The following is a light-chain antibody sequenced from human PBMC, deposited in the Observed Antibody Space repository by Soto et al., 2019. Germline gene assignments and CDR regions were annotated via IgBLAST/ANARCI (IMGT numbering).Light chain of an antibody. CDR2: KAS. V-gene: IGKV1-5*03. CDR3: QQYNSNSFYS. J-gene: IGKJ2*03. Sequence: DIQMTQSPSTLSASVGDKVTITCRASQNIDKWLAWYQQKPGKAPKLLIYKASSLDRGVPSRFSGSGSGTEFSLTISSLQPDDFATYSCQQYNSNSFYSFGQGTKLEIK. CDR1: QNIDKW.